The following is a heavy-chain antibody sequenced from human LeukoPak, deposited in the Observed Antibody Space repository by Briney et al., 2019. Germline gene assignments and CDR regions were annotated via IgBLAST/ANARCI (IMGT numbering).Heavy chain of an antibody. V-gene: IGHV3-9*01. CDR1: GFTFDDYA. CDR3: AKASSLLRGPMVIYFFDF. D-gene: IGHD2-21*01. CDR2: ITWNSGNI. J-gene: IGHJ4*02. Sequence: PGWSLRLSCAASGFTFDDYAMHWVRHVPGKGLEWVSYITWNSGNIGYADSVKGRFTISRDNSKNTLYLQMNSLRAEDTAVYYCAKASSLLRGPMVIYFFDFWGQGTLVTVSS.